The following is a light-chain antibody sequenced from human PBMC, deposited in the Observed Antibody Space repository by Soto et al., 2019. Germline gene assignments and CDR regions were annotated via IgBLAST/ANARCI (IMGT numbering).Light chain of an antibody. CDR3: CSYAGSYTWV. CDR1: SSDVGAYNY. V-gene: IGLV2-11*01. Sequence: QSALTQPRSVSGSPGQSVTISCTGTSSDVGAYNYVSWYQQHPGKAPKLMIYDVSKRPSGVPDRFSGSKSGNTASLTISWLQAEDEADYYCCSYAGSYTWVFGGGTKLTVL. CDR2: DVS. J-gene: IGLJ3*02.